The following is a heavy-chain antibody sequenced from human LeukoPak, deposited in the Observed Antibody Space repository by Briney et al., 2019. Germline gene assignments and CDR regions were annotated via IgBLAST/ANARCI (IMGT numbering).Heavy chain of an antibody. CDR3: ARDRISINALDM. CDR2: ISHIGST. D-gene: IGHD2-21*01. CDR1: GDSITGHY. V-gene: IGHV4-59*11. J-gene: IGHJ3*02. Sequence: SETLSLTCSVSGDSITGHYLTWIRQPPGNGLEWIGYISHIGSTNYNPSLKSRVTISVDTSKNQFSLKLSSVTAADTALYYCARDRISINALDMWGQGTMVTVSS.